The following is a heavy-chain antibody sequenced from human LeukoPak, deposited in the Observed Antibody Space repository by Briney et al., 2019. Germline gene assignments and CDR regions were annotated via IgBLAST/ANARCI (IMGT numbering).Heavy chain of an antibody. CDR3: AKHGKYSSGSHYFDY. Sequence: GESLEISCQASGYNFGSYWIGWVRQMPGKGLEWVEIIYPGDSDTRYSPSVQGQVTISADKSISTAYLQLSSLKASDTAIYYCAKHGKYSSGSHYFDYWGQGTLVTVSS. CDR1: GYNFGSYW. CDR2: IYPGDSDT. V-gene: IGHV5-51*01. J-gene: IGHJ4*02. D-gene: IGHD6-19*01.